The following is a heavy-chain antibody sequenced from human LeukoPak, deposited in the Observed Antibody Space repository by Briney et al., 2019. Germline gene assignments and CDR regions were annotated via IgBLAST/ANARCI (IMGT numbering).Heavy chain of an antibody. Sequence: SETLSLTCTVSGGSISSGSYYWSWIRQPAGKGLEWIGRIYTSGNTNYNPSLKGRVTISVDTSKNQFSLKLRSVTAADTAVYYCARSPKDWLLEEAYCFDYWGQGTLVTVSS. CDR2: IYTSGNT. J-gene: IGHJ4*02. V-gene: IGHV4-61*02. CDR3: ARSPKDWLLEEAYCFDY. D-gene: IGHD3/OR15-3a*01. CDR1: GGSISSGSYY.